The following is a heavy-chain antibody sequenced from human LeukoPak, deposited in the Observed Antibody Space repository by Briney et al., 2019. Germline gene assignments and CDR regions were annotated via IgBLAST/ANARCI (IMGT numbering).Heavy chain of an antibody. CDR2: ISSSSSTI. Sequence: GGSRRLSCAASGVTFSSYSMNWVRQAPGKGLEWVSYISSSSSTIYYADSVKGRFTISRDNSKNTLYLQMNSLRAEDTAVYYCAKDEIFGSSWTFDYWGQGTLVTVSS. CDR3: AKDEIFGSSWTFDY. J-gene: IGHJ4*02. V-gene: IGHV3-48*01. D-gene: IGHD3-3*01. CDR1: GVTFSSYS.